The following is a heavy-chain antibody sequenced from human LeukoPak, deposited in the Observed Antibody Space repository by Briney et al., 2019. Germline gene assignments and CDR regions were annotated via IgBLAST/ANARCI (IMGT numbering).Heavy chain of an antibody. V-gene: IGHV5-51*01. D-gene: IGHD6-13*01. Sequence: GESLKISCKGSGYSFTSYWIGWARQMPGKGLEWMGIIYPGDSDTRYSPSFQGQVTISADKSISTAYLQWSSLKASDTAMYYCARHVTIAAAGRAFGYWGQGTLVTVSS. CDR2: IYPGDSDT. J-gene: IGHJ4*02. CDR1: GYSFTSYW. CDR3: ARHVTIAAAGRAFGY.